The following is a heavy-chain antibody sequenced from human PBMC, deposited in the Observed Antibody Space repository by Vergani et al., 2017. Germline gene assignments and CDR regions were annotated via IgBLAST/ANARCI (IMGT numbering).Heavy chain of an antibody. J-gene: IGHJ6*02. CDR1: GFKFSDHY. D-gene: IGHD1-14*01. CDR2: ISPGASTV. Sequence: LEESGGGSVKPGGSLRLSCAASGFKFSDHYMSWIRQAPGKGLEWVSHISPGASTVSYTDYVTGRFPVSRDNDNNSLTLDMTTLRVEYTAVYYCAKNPGISTPRHYYAMDVWGQGTTVTVSS. V-gene: IGHV3-11*04. CDR3: AKNPGISTPRHYYAMDV.